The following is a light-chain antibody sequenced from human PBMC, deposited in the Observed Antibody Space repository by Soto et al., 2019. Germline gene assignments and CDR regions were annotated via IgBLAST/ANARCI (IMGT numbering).Light chain of an antibody. CDR3: SSYTNTYIWV. CDR2: GVS. Sequence: QSALTQPASVSGSPGQSITISCTGTSSDVGGNHFVSWYQQHPGKAPKLLIYGVSNRPSGVSNRFTGSKSGTTASLTISGLQAEDDGDYYCSSYTNTYIWVFGGGTKLTVL. V-gene: IGLV2-14*01. CDR1: SSDVGGNHF. J-gene: IGLJ3*02.